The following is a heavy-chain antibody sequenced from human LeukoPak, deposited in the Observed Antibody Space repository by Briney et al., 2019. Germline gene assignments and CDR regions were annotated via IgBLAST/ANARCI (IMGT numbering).Heavy chain of an antibody. CDR2: ITPGSTYT. D-gene: IGHD3-22*01. CDR3: ALYAYNSSGLTPFDH. V-gene: IGHV3-23*01. Sequence: PGGSLRLSCIASGFTSSSQELTWVRQAPGKGLEWVSTITPGSTYTKYADSVAGRFTISRDNSKNTLYLLMNSLKTEDTAVYYCALYAYNSSGLTPFDHWGQGTLVTVSS. CDR1: GFTSSSQE. J-gene: IGHJ4*02.